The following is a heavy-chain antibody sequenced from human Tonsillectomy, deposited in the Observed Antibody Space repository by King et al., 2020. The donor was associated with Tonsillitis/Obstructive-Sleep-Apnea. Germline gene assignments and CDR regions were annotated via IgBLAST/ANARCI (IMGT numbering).Heavy chain of an antibody. J-gene: IGHJ4*02. CDR2: IIPILGIA. CDR3: ARESDLPWTLEY. Sequence: QLVQSGAEVKKPGSSVKVSCKASGGTFSSYAISWVRQAPGQGLEWLGGIIPILGIADYAHKFQGRVTITAERSTSTAYMELSSLRSEDTAVYYCARESDLPWTLEYWGQGTLVTVSS. V-gene: IGHV1-69*10. D-gene: IGHD3/OR15-3a*01. CDR1: GGTFSSYA.